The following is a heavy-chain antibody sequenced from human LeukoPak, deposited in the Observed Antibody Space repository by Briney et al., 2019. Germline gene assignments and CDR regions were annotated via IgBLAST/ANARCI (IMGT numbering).Heavy chain of an antibody. V-gene: IGHV3-21*01. CDR3: VRYYTRHAWYFDL. CDR2: INSGSLYI. J-gene: IGHJ2*01. CDR1: GFTFNTYT. Sequence: GGSLRLSCAASGFTFNTYTMHWVRQAPGKGLQWVSSINSGSLYIDYADSVKGRFTISRDNAKNSLYLQMNSLRAEDTAVYYCVRYYTRHAWYFDLWGRGTLVTVSS. D-gene: IGHD3-10*01.